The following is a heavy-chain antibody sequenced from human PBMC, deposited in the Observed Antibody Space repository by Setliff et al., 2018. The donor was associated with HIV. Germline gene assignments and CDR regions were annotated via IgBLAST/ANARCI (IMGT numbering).Heavy chain of an antibody. D-gene: IGHD6-19*01. V-gene: IGHV4-61*02. CDR3: ARAGSSGWDY. CDR2: MYTSEKT. J-gene: IGHJ4*02. CDR1: GGSISSGSYY. Sequence: NPSETLSLTCTISGGSISSGSYYWSWIRQPAGKGLEWIGRMYTSEKTNYNPSLTSRVTMSVDTSKNQFSLRLSSVTAADTAVYYCARAGSSGWDYWGQGTLVTVSS.